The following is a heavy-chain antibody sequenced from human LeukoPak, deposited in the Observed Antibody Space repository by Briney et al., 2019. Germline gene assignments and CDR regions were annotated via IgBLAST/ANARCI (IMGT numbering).Heavy chain of an antibody. J-gene: IGHJ3*02. CDR3: ALAFLAAFYAFDI. CDR2: IRYDGSNK. Sequence: PGGSLRLSCAASGFTFSSYGMHWVRQAPGKGLEWVAFIRYDGSNKYYADSVKGRFTISRDNSKNTLYLQMNSLRAEDTAVYYCALAFLAAFYAFDIWGQGTMVTVSS. CDR1: GFTFSSYG. D-gene: IGHD2-15*01. V-gene: IGHV3-30*02.